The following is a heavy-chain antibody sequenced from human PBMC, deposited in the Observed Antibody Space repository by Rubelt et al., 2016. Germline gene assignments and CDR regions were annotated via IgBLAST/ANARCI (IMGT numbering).Heavy chain of an antibody. J-gene: IGHJ3*02. Sequence: QLQLQESGPGLVKPSETLSLTCTVSGASISSSIYYWGWIRQPPGKGLEWIGNIYYSGSTNYNPSLKVRVTIPVDMAKNQVALGLGSGIAADTAVDYCARLPPRALIIPNDDVDIWGQGTVVTVSS. CDR2: IYYSGST. CDR1: GASISSSIYY. V-gene: IGHV4-39*01. D-gene: IGHD3-10*01. CDR3: ARLPPRALIIPNDDVDI.